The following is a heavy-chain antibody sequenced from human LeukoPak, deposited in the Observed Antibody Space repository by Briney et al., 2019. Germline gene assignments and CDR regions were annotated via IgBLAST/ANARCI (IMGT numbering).Heavy chain of an antibody. J-gene: IGHJ2*01. D-gene: IGHD1-26*01. CDR3: AKDRVGSTSSWYFDL. CDR1: GFTFSSYA. V-gene: IGHV3-23*01. Sequence: GGSLRLSCAASGFTFSSYAMSWVRQAPGKGLEWVSGISGSGGSAYYADSVKGRFTISRDNSKNMLYLQMNSLRAEDTAVYYCAKDRVGSTSSWYFDLWGRGTLVTVSS. CDR2: ISGSGGSA.